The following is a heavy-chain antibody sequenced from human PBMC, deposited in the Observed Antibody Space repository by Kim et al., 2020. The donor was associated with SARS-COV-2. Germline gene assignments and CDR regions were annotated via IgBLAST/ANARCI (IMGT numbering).Heavy chain of an antibody. Sequence: PSLKSRVTISVDTSKDKFSLRLSSVTAADTAVYYCARHPAQLRYLNWFDPWGQGTLVTVSS. D-gene: IGHD3-9*01. J-gene: IGHJ5*02. CDR3: ARHPAQLRYLNWFDP. V-gene: IGHV4-39*01.